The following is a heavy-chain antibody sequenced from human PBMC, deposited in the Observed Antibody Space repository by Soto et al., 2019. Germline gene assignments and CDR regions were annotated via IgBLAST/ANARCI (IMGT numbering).Heavy chain of an antibody. J-gene: IGHJ6*02. CDR1: GYSVNSYG. Sequence: GASVKVSCKGSGYSVNSYGVNWVRQAPGQGLEWMGWISAYNGQTNYAQKWQGRVTLTTDTFTNTAYMDLRSLRYDDTAVYYCARDTRDGMDVWGQGTTVTVSS. V-gene: IGHV1-18*04. CDR3: ARDTRDGMDV. CDR2: ISAYNGQT.